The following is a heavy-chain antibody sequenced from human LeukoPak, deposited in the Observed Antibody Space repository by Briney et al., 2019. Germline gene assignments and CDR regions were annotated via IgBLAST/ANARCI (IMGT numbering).Heavy chain of an antibody. CDR3: ARGVGIAGYYFDY. CDR2: IWYDGSNK. Sequence: GGSLRLSCAASGFTFSSYGMHWVRQAPGKGLEWVAVIWYDGSNKYYADSVKGRFTISRDNSKNTLCLQMNSLRAEDTAVYYCARGVGIAGYYFDYWGQGTLVTVSS. V-gene: IGHV3-33*01. CDR1: GFTFSSYG. D-gene: IGHD1-14*01. J-gene: IGHJ4*02.